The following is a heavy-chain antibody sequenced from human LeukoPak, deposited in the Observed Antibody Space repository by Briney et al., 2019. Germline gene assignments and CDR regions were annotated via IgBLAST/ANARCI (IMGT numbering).Heavy chain of an antibody. J-gene: IGHJ5*02. CDR3: ARAGDTAFDP. CDR2: IYYSGST. CDR1: GGSISSYY. D-gene: IGHD5-18*01. Sequence: SETLSLTCTVSGGSISSYYWSWIRQPPGKGLEWIGYIYYSGSTNYDPSLKSRVTISVDTSKNQFSLKLSSVTAADTAVYYCARAGDTAFDPWGQGTLVTVSS. V-gene: IGHV4-59*01.